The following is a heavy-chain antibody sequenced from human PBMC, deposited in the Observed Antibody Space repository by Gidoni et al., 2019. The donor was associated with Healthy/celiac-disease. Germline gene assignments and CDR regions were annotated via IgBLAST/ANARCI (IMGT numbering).Heavy chain of an antibody. Sequence: QVQLQESGPGLVKPSETLSLTCTVSGGSISRYYWSWIRQPAGKGLEWIGRIYTSGSTNYNPSLKSRVTMSVDTSKNQFSLKLSSVTAADTAVYYCARDRVYSSGWYADNWFDPWGQGTLVTVSS. CDR2: IYTSGST. V-gene: IGHV4-4*07. D-gene: IGHD6-19*01. CDR3: ARDRVYSSGWYADNWFDP. CDR1: GGSISRYY. J-gene: IGHJ5*02.